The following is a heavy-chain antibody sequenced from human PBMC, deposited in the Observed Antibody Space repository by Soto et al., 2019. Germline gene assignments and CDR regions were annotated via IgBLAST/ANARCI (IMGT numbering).Heavy chain of an antibody. CDR3: ASGVTGTTAYYYYYYMDV. V-gene: IGHV4-59*08. J-gene: IGHJ6*03. D-gene: IGHD1-7*01. Sequence: TSETLSLTCTVSGASISSYYWRWIRQPPGKGLEWIGYIYYSGSTNYNPSLKSRVTISVDTSKNQFSLKLSSVTAADTAVYYCASGVTGTTAYYYYYYMDVWGKGTTVTVSS. CDR1: GASISSYY. CDR2: IYYSGST.